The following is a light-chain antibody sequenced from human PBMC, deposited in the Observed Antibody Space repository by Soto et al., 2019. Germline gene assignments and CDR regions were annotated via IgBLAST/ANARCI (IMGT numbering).Light chain of an antibody. CDR1: QGISNY. V-gene: IGKV3-11*01. CDR3: QQRINWPPT. CDR2: DAS. J-gene: IGKJ3*01. Sequence: EFVLTQSPATLSLSPGERATLSCRASQGISNYLAWSQQKPGQAPRLLIYDASNRATDIPARFSGSASGTEFTLTISSLEPEDSAVYYCQQRINWPPTFDPGTKVDIK.